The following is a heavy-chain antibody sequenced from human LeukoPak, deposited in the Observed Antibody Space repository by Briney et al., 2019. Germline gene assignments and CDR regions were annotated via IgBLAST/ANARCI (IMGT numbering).Heavy chain of an antibody. Sequence: GGSLRLSRAASKFSFSSYWMHWVRQAPGKGLVWVSRINSDGSSTSYADSVKGRFTISRDNAKNTLYLQMSSLRAEDTAVYYCARERGPVDAFDIWGQGTMVTVSS. CDR2: INSDGSST. CDR1: KFSFSSYW. V-gene: IGHV3-74*01. CDR3: ARERGPVDAFDI. J-gene: IGHJ3*02.